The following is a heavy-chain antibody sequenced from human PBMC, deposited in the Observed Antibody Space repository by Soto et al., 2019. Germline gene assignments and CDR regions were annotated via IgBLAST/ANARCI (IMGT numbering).Heavy chain of an antibody. V-gene: IGHV1-69*01. J-gene: IGHJ5*01. CDR2: IIPILGTP. D-gene: IGHD3-3*01. Sequence: QVQLVQSGAEVKEPGSSVKVSCKASGGTFSSYSISWVRQAPGQGLEWMGGIIPILGTPQYARKFQGRVTIAADDSTTTAYMELSRLRSDDTAVYYCATRLSISGVVMSWFDPWGRGSLVTVSS. CDR3: ATRLSISGVVMSWFDP. CDR1: GGTFSSYS.